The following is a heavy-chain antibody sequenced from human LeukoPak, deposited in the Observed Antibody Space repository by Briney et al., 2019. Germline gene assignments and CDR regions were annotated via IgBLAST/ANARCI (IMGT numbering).Heavy chain of an antibody. Sequence: SETLSLTCTVSGGSISSGDYYWSWIRQPPGKGLEWIGYIYYSGSTYYNPSLKSRVTISVDTSKNQFSLKLSSVTAADTAVYYCARGPSRRRRAYQLRESVAFDIWGQGTMVTLSS. CDR1: GGSISSGDYY. D-gene: IGHD2-2*01. CDR2: IYYSGST. J-gene: IGHJ3*02. V-gene: IGHV4-30-4*08. CDR3: ARGPSRRRRAYQLRESVAFDI.